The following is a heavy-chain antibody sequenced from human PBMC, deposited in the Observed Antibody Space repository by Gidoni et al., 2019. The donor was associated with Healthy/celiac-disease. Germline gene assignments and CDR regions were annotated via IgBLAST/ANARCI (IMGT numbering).Heavy chain of an antibody. CDR1: GGSFSGYY. CDR2: INHSGST. Sequence: QVQLQQWGAGLLKPSETLSLTCAVYGGSFSGYYWSWIRQPPGKGLEWIGEINHSGSTNYNPALKSRVTISVDTSKNQFSLKLSSVTAADTAVFYCARGLYYYDSSGYYYGPRLFDYWGQGTLVTVSS. CDR3: ARGLYYYDSSGYYYGPRLFDY. V-gene: IGHV4-34*01. D-gene: IGHD3-22*01. J-gene: IGHJ4*02.